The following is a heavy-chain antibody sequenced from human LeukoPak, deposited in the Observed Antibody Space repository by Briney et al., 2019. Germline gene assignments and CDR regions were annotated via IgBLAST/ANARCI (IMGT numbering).Heavy chain of an antibody. V-gene: IGHV4-39*01. CDR1: GGSISSSSYY. CDR3: ARQDVEMATIFFDY. D-gene: IGHD5-24*01. CDR2: IYYSGST. Sequence: SETLSLTCTVSGGSISSSSYYWGWIRQPPGKGLEWIGSIYYSGSTYYNPSLKSRVTISVDTSKNQFSLKLSSVTAADTAVYYCARQDVEMATIFFDYRGQGTLVTVSS. J-gene: IGHJ4*02.